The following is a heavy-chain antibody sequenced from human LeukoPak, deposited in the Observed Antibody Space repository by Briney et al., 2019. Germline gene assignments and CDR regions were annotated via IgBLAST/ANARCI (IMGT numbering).Heavy chain of an antibody. Sequence: SETLSLTCAVYGGSFSGYYWSWIRQPPGKGLEWIGEINHSGSTNYNPSLKSRVTISVDTSKNQFSLKLSSVTAADTAVYYCARRRLGSSGYYWGQGTLVTVSS. CDR1: GGSFSGYY. CDR2: INHSGST. J-gene: IGHJ4*02. CDR3: ARRRLGSSGYY. V-gene: IGHV4-34*01. D-gene: IGHD3-16*01.